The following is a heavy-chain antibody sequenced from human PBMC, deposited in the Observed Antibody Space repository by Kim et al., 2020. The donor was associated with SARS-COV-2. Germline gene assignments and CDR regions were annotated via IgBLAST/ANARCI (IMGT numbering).Heavy chain of an antibody. CDR1: GGSFSGYY. J-gene: IGHJ4*02. CDR2: INHSGST. D-gene: IGHD6-6*01. Sequence: ETLSLTCAVYGGSFSGYYWSWIRQPPGKGLEWIGEINHSGSTNYNPSLKSRVTISVDTSKNQFSLKLSSVTAADTAVYYCARRGGYNSSSFDYWGQGTL. CDR3: ARRGGYNSSSFDY. V-gene: IGHV4-34*01.